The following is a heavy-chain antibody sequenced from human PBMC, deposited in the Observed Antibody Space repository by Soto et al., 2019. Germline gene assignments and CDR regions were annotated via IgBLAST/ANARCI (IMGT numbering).Heavy chain of an antibody. CDR3: ARAHYGDYGYGMDV. V-gene: IGHV4-30-4*01. Sequence: SETLSLTCTVSGGSFSSVDYYWSWIRQSPGKGLEWIGYMYYSGSTYYKPSLKSRITISVDTSKNHFSLKLSSVTAADTAVYYCARAHYGDYGYGMDVWGQGTTVT. D-gene: IGHD4-17*01. J-gene: IGHJ6*02. CDR2: MYYSGST. CDR1: GGSFSSVDYY.